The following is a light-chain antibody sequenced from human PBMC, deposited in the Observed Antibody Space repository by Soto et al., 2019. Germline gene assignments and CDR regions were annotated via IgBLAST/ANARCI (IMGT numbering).Light chain of an antibody. CDR3: QQRSNWPPT. CDR2: DAS. CDR1: QSVSSY. V-gene: IGKV3-11*01. Sequence: EIVFTQSPTTVSLSTGERATLSCRASQSVSSYLAWYQQKPGQAPRLLIYDASNRATGIPARFSGSGSGTDFTLTISSLEPEDFAVYYCQQRSNWPPTFGQGTLLAVK. J-gene: IGKJ5*01.